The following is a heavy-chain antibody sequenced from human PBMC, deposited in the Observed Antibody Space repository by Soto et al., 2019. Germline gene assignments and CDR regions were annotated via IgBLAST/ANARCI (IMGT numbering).Heavy chain of an antibody. V-gene: IGHV3-30-3*01. Sequence: GGSLRLSCAASGFTFSSYAMHWVRQAPGKGLEWVAVISYDGSNKYYADSVKGRFTISRDNSKNTLYLQMNSLRAEDTAVYYCARAIFWSGRGGGMDVWGQGTTVTVSS. CDR1: GFTFSSYA. J-gene: IGHJ6*02. CDR3: ARAIFWSGRGGGMDV. CDR2: ISYDGSNK. D-gene: IGHD3-3*01.